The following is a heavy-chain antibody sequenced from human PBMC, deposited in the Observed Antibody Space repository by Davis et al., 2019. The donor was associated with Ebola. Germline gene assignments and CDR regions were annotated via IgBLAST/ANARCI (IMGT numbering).Heavy chain of an antibody. CDR2: ISSSGNTI. CDR1: GFTFSDYY. D-gene: IGHD2/OR15-2a*01. Sequence: GESLKISCAASGFTFSDYYMSWIRQAPGKGLEWVSYISSSGNTIYYADSVKGRFTISRDNAKNTLYLQMNSLRAEDTAVYYCARANPLSGYSFDYWGQGTLVTVSS. J-gene: IGHJ4*02. V-gene: IGHV3-11*04. CDR3: ARANPLSGYSFDY.